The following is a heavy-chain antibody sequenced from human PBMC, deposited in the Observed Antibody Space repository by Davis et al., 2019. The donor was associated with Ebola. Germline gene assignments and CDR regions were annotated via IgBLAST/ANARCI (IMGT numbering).Heavy chain of an antibody. J-gene: IGHJ4*02. V-gene: IGHV4-59*08. CDR2: IYYSGST. CDR1: GGSISSYY. Sequence: PSETLSLTCTVSGGSISSYYWSWIRQPPGKGLEWIGYIYYSGSTNYNPSLKSRVTISVDTSKNQFSLKLSSVTAADTAVYYCARALGTSDSLWGQGTLVTVSS. CDR3: ARALGTSDSL. D-gene: IGHD1-1*01.